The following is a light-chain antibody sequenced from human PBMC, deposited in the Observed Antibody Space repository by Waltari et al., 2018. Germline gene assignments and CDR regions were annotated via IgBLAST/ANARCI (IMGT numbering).Light chain of an antibody. CDR1: QGVSSN. V-gene: IGKV3-15*01. CDR3: QQYNSWPPYT. CDR2: GAS. J-gene: IGKJ2*01. Sequence: IVMTQSPATLSVSPGERATLSCSASQGVSSNLAWYQQKPGQAPRLLIYGASSRATGIPGRFSGSVSGTDFTLTISSLQSEDFAVYYCQQYNSWPPYTFGQGTKLQIK.